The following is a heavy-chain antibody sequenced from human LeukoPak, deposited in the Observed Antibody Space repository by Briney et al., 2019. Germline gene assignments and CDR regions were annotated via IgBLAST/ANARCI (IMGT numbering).Heavy chain of an antibody. CDR1: GGSISSFH. CDR3: ARERARGTIDY. Sequence: SETLSLTCTVSGGSISSFHWTWIRQSPGKGLQWLGYSYYSGTTNYNPSLKGRVTISVDTSKNQFSLKLSSVTAADTAVYYCARERARGTIDYWGQGTLVTVSS. J-gene: IGHJ4*02. V-gene: IGHV4-59*01. CDR2: SYYSGTT. D-gene: IGHD1-1*01.